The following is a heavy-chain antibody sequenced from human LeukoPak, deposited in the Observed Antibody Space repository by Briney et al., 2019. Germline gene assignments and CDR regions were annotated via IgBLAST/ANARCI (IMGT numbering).Heavy chain of an antibody. CDR3: ARSAIMITFRGVDYDY. CDR2: IKPYSGGT. J-gene: IGHJ4*02. D-gene: IGHD3-16*01. Sequence: ASVQVSCKPSGYTFTGYYMHWVGQAPGQGLEWMGGIKPYSGGTNYAQKFQGRVTMPRDTSNSTAYMELRRLRSDDTAVYYCARSAIMITFRGVDYDYSGQGALVTVSS. CDR1: GYTFTGYY. V-gene: IGHV1-2*02.